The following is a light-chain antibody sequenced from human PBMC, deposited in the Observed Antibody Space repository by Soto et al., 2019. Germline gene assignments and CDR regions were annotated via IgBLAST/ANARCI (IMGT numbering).Light chain of an antibody. CDR2: EVT. J-gene: IGLJ1*01. Sequence: QSVLTQPASVSGSPGQSITISCTGTSSDVGGYDYVSWYQQHPGKVPKFMIYEVTNRPSGVSSRFSGSKSGNTASLTISGLLAEDEADYYCSSYTSSSTLVFGTGTKLTVL. V-gene: IGLV2-14*01. CDR1: SSDVGGYDY. CDR3: SSYTSSSTLV.